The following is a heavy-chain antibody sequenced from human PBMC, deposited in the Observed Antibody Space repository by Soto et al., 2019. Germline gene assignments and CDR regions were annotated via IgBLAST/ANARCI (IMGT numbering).Heavy chain of an antibody. V-gene: IGHV3-48*01. CDR3: SRNYYGSSGPLCY. Sequence: EVQLVESGGGLVQPGGSLRLSCAASGFTYSSYSMNWVRQAPGKGLEWVSYIKSSSSTIYYADSVKGRFTISRDNAKNTLFLQMISLRAEAAAVYYCSRNYYGSSGPLCYWGQGTLVTVSS. CDR2: IKSSSSTI. D-gene: IGHD3-22*01. J-gene: IGHJ4*02. CDR1: GFTYSSYS.